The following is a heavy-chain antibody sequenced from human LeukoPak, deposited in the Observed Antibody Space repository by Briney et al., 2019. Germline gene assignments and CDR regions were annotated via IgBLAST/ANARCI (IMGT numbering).Heavy chain of an antibody. Sequence: ASVKVSCKASGGTFSSYAISWVRQAPGQGLEWMGGIIPIFGTANYAQKFQGRVTMTRDMSTSTVYMELSSLRSEDTAVYYCARVPRNYYDSSGYYPIFDYWGRGTLVTVSS. D-gene: IGHD3-22*01. V-gene: IGHV1-69*05. CDR2: IIPIFGTA. J-gene: IGHJ4*02. CDR1: GGTFSSYA. CDR3: ARVPRNYYDSSGYYPIFDY.